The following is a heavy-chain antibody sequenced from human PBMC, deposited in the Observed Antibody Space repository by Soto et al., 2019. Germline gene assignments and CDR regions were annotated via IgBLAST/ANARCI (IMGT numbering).Heavy chain of an antibody. CDR3: AGNIAAAGRRYYGMDV. CDR2: VYTSETT. V-gene: IGHV4-4*07. CDR1: GGSMSGYY. J-gene: IGHJ6*02. D-gene: IGHD6-13*01. Sequence: QVQLQESGPGLVKPSETLSLTCTVSGGSMSGYYWSWIRQSAGKGLEWIGRVYTSETTYYNPSLKSRVTMSLDTSKNQVSLNLYSLTAADTAVYYCAGNIAAAGRRYYGMDVWGQGTTVTVSS.